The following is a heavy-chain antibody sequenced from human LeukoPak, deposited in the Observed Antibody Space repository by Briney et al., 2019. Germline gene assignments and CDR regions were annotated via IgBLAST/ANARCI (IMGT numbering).Heavy chain of an antibody. CDR3: AKKDSSSWYYIGHFQH. Sequence: GGSLRLSCAASGFTFSSFAMSWVRQAPGKGLEWVSDISKSGSTYYADSVKGRFTISRDNSKNTLYLQMNCLRAEDTAVYYCAKKDSSSWYYIGHFQHWGQGTPITVSS. CDR2: ISKSGST. D-gene: IGHD6-13*01. J-gene: IGHJ1*01. CDR1: GFTFSSFA. V-gene: IGHV3-23*01.